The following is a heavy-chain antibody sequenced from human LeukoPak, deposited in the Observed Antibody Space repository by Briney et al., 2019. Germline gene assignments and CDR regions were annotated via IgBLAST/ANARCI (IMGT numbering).Heavy chain of an antibody. CDR2: IYISGTT. CDR1: GGSLSSYY. Sequence: SETLSLTCTVSGGSLSSYYWSWIRQPAGKGLEWIGRIYISGTTSYNPYLTSRVIISIATSKNKFPLTLSSVTAADTAVYYCAREVMATNDFDYWGQGTLVTVSS. V-gene: IGHV4-4*07. CDR3: AREVMATNDFDY. D-gene: IGHD5-24*01. J-gene: IGHJ4*02.